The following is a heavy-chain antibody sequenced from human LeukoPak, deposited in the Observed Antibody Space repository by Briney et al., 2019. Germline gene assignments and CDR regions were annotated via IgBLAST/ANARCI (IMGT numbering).Heavy chain of an antibody. V-gene: IGHV3-23*01. Sequence: GGSLRLSCAASGFTFSSYAMSWVRQAPGKGLEWVSAISGSGGSTYYADSVKGRFTISRDNSKNTLYLQMNSLRTEDTAVYYCTIDKLELRQFDNWGQGTLVTVSS. CDR3: TIDKLELRQFDN. J-gene: IGHJ4*02. CDR2: ISGSGGST. CDR1: GFTFSSYA. D-gene: IGHD1-7*01.